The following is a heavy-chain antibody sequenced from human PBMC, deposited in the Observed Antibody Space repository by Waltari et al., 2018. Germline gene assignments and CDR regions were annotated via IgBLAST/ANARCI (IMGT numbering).Heavy chain of an antibody. V-gene: IGHV4-38-2*01. CDR2: IYHSGST. J-gene: IGHJ6*03. D-gene: IGHD3-22*01. Sequence: QVQLQESGPGLVKPTETLSLTCAVSGYPISSVYYWGWTRQPPRKGLEWIGSIYHSGSTYYNPSLKSRVTISVDTSKNQFSLKLSSVTAADTAVYYCARVGYDSSGLHYYYYMDVWGKGTTVTVSS. CDR3: ARVGYDSSGLHYYYYMDV. CDR1: GYPISSVYY.